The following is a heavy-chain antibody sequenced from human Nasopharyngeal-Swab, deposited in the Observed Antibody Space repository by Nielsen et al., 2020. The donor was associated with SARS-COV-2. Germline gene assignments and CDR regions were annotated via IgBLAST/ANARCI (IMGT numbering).Heavy chain of an antibody. J-gene: IGHJ5*02. CDR1: GYTLTELS. Sequence: ASVKVSCKVSGYTLTELSMHWVRQAPGKGLEWMGGFDPEDGETIYAQKFQGSVTMTEDTSTDTAYMELSSLRSEDTAVYYCATGPPVAGHNWFDPWGQGTLVTVSS. CDR3: ATGPPVAGHNWFDP. CDR2: FDPEDGET. D-gene: IGHD6-19*01. V-gene: IGHV1-24*01.